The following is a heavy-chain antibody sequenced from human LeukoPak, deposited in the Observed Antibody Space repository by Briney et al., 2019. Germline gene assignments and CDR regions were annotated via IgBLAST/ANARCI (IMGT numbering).Heavy chain of an antibody. V-gene: IGHV3-33*01. CDR2: IWYEGQTK. J-gene: IGHJ4*02. CDR3: AREWGRIAVAGGPGY. Sequence: GESLRLSCEASGFIFSNYGMHWVRQAPGKGLEWLALIWYEGQTKFYADSVKGRFTISSDNSGNTLFLHMTNLRVEDTAVYYCAREWGRIAVAGGPGYWGQGALVTVSS. CDR1: GFIFSNYG. D-gene: IGHD6-19*01.